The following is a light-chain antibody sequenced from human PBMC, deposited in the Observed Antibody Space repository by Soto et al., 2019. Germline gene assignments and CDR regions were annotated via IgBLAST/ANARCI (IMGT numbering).Light chain of an antibody. J-gene: IGKJ4*01. CDR2: DAS. Sequence: GDRVPITCRASQRISSWLAWYQQKPGKAPKLLIYDASSLESGVPSRFSGSGSGTEFTLTISSLQPDDFATYYCQQYNSYPLTFGGGTKVEIK. CDR1: QRISSW. V-gene: IGKV1-5*01. CDR3: QQYNSYPLT.